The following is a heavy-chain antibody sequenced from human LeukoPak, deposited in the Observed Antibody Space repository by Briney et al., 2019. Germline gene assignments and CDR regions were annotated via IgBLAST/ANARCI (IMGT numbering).Heavy chain of an antibody. V-gene: IGHV4-31*03. CDR1: RGSISSGGYY. D-gene: IGHD3-22*01. CDR3: AIAYDNSNNYYFDAFDI. J-gene: IGHJ3*02. Sequence: SETLSLTCTVSRGSISSGGYYWSWIRQLPGKGLEWIGYIYYTGSAYYNPSLESRVTISVDTSRNQFSPKLSSVTAADTAVYFCAIAYDNSNNYYFDAFDIWGLGTMVTVSS. CDR2: IYYTGSA.